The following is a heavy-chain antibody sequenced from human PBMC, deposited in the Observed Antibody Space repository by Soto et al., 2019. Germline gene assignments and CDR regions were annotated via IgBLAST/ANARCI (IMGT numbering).Heavy chain of an antibody. CDR1: GGSMSNVY. D-gene: IGHD2-15*01. CDR2: IFHSGNA. Sequence: SAPLSLTCTVSGGSMSNVYWSWIRQPPGKRLEWIGFIFHSGNAKYNPSLKSRVTISIDTSKSQFSLSLDSVTAADTAVYFCARAHAPTLPFDYWGLGTLVTVSS. J-gene: IGHJ4*01. CDR3: ARAHAPTLPFDY. V-gene: IGHV4-59*01.